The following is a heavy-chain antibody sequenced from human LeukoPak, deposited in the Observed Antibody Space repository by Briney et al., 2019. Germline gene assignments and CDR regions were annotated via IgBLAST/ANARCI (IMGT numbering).Heavy chain of an antibody. V-gene: IGHV4-38-2*02. CDR2: MYHSGGT. D-gene: IGHD6-13*01. Sequence: SETLSLTCAVSGYSISIGYYWGWIRQPPGKGLEWIETMYHSGGTYYNSSLKSRVTMSVDTSKNQFSLELSSVTAADTAVYYWARDGSNSSRYSYYYMDVWGKGTTVTVSS. CDR1: GYSISIGYY. CDR3: ARDGSNSSRYSYYYMDV. J-gene: IGHJ6*03.